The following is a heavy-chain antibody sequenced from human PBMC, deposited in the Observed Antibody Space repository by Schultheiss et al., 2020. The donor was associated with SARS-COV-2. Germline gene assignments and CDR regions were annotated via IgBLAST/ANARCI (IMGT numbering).Heavy chain of an antibody. J-gene: IGHJ4*02. CDR3: ATGLVVMNELGY. V-gene: IGHV3-15*01. CDR1: GFTFSNAW. D-gene: IGHD2-21*01. CDR2: IKSKTDGGTT. Sequence: GGSLRLSCAASGFTFSNAWMSWVRQAPGKGLEWVGRIKSKTDGGTTDYAAPVKGRFTISRDDSKNTLYLQMNSLRAEDTAVYYCATGLVVMNELGYWGQGTLVTVSS.